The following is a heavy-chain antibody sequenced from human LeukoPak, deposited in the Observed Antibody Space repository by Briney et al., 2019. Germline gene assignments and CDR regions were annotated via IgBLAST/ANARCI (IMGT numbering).Heavy chain of an antibody. CDR3: TSWGDTTAEYFQR. D-gene: IGHD2-21*02. J-gene: IGHJ1*01. V-gene: IGHV3-30-3*01. CDR2: ISYDGSNK. Sequence: PGGSLRLSCAASGFTFSSYAMHWVRQAPGKGLEWVAVISYDGSNKYYADSVKGRFTISRDNAKNSLYLQLNSLRDEDTAVYYCTSWGDTTAEYFQRWGQGTLVTVSS. CDR1: GFTFSSYA.